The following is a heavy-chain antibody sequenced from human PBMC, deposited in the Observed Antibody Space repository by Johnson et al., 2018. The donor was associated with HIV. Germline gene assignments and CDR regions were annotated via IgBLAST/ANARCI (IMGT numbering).Heavy chain of an antibody. CDR3: ARTSCSGASCLGYDPFDV. J-gene: IGHJ3*01. CDR2: INGDGSRS. CDR1: GFTFSNYW. D-gene: IGHD2-15*01. V-gene: IGHV3-74*01. Sequence: VQLVESGGGLVQPGGSLRLSCGASGFTFSNYWMQWVRQAPGKGLVWVSRINGDGSRSTYADSVKGRFTIARANAKNTLYLEMKSLRSEDTAVYYCARTSCSGASCLGYDPFDVWGQGTMVTVSS.